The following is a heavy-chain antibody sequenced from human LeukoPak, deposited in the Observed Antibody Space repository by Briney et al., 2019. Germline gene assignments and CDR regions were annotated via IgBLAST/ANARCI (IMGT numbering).Heavy chain of an antibody. CDR2: ITGDGSSA. Sequence: GGSLRLSCAASGFTFSDYWMHWVRQVPGEGLVWVSRITGDGSSASYADSVKGRFTISRDNAKNTLYLQMNRLRAEDTAVYYCARDGDGYNYAGDYWGQGTLVTVSS. V-gene: IGHV3-74*01. J-gene: IGHJ4*02. CDR3: ARDGDGYNYAGDY. D-gene: IGHD5-24*01. CDR1: GFTFSDYW.